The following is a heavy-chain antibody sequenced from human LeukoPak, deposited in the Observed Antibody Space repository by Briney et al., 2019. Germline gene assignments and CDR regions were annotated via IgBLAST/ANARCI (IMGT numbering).Heavy chain of an antibody. CDR3: ARGTNDGY. Sequence: GGSLRLSCAASGFTFSSYNMNWVRQAPGKGLEWVSSITSSSSYIYYADSVKGRFTISRDNAKNSLYLQMNSLKADDTAVYYCARGTNDGYWGQGTLVTVSS. V-gene: IGHV3-21*01. D-gene: IGHD1-1*01. J-gene: IGHJ4*02. CDR2: ITSSSSYI. CDR1: GFTFSSYN.